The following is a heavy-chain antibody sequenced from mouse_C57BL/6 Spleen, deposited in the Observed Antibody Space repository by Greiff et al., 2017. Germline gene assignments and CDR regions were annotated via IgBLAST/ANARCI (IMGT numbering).Heavy chain of an antibody. Sequence: EVKLVESGGDLVKPGGSLKLSCAASGFTFSSYGMSWVRQTPDKRLEWVATISSGGSYTYYPDSVKGRYTISRDNAKHTLYLQMSSLKSEDTAMYYFAIHSNYFDYWGQGTTLTVSS. D-gene: IGHD1-1*01. CDR1: GFTFSSYG. CDR2: ISSGGSYT. V-gene: IGHV5-6*01. CDR3: AIHSNYFDY. J-gene: IGHJ2*01.